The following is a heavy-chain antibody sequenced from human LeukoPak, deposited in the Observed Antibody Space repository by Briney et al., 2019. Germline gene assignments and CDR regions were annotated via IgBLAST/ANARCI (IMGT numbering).Heavy chain of an antibody. CDR1: GGSISSGSYY. CDR3: AREASSGPYFDY. CDR2: TYTSGST. Sequence: SQTLSLTCTVSGGSISSGSYYWSWIRQPAGKGLEWIGRTYTSGSTNYNHSLKGRVTISLDTSKNKFSLKLSSVTAADTAVYYCAREASSGPYFDYWGQGTLVTVSS. V-gene: IGHV4-61*02. D-gene: IGHD3-22*01. J-gene: IGHJ4*02.